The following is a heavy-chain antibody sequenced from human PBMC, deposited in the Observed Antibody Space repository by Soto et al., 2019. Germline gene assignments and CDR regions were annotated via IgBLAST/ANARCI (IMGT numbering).Heavy chain of an antibody. Sequence: PSETLSLTCTVSGGSISSGDYYWSWIRQPPGKGLEWIGYIYYSGSTYYNPSLKSRVTISVDTSKNQFSLKLSSVTAADTAVYYCARGDPEYYYDSSGYSIPLNFDYWAQGTLVTVSS. V-gene: IGHV4-30-4*01. CDR3: ARGDPEYYYDSSGYSIPLNFDY. CDR2: IYYSGST. D-gene: IGHD3-22*01. CDR1: GGSISSGDYY. J-gene: IGHJ4*02.